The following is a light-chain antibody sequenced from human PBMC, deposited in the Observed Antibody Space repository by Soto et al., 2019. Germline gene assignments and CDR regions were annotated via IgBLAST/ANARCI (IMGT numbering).Light chain of an antibody. J-gene: IGKJ1*01. CDR1: QTISSW. CDR3: QHYNSYSEA. CDR2: KAS. V-gene: IGKV1-5*03. Sequence: DIQMTQSPSTLSGSGQDVGSITGRASQTISSWLAWYQQKPGKAPKLLIYKASTLKSGVPSRFSGSGSGTEFTLTISSLQPDDFATYYCQHYNSYSEAFGQGTKVDI.